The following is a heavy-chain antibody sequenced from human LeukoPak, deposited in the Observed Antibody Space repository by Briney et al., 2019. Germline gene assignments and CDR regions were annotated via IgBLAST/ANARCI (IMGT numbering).Heavy chain of an antibody. V-gene: IGHV4-4*07. D-gene: IGHD1-20*01. CDR2: IHSAGST. CDR1: SGSMSNYY. J-gene: IGHJ5*02. CDR3: ARGHNWNDYFDP. Sequence: SATLSLTCTVSSGSMSNYYWTWIRQHAGKGLEWVGRIHSAGSTTYNPSLKSRVSLSLDTSKNQFSLKVTSVTAADTAVYYCARGHNWNDYFDPWGQGTLVTVSS.